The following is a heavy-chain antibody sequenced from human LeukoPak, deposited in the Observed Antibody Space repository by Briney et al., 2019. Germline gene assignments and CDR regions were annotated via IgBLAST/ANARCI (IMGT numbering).Heavy chain of an antibody. CDR2: VNPKSGNT. V-gene: IGHV1-8*01. J-gene: IGHJ6*03. D-gene: IGHD3-3*01. Sequence: ASVKVSCNISGDTFTTYDINWVRQATGQGLEWMGWVNPKSGNTVYAQKFQGRLTLTRDISISTAYMELSSLRSEDTAVYFCARAITIFDYYYMDVWGKGTTVTVSS. CDR1: GDTFTTYD. CDR3: ARAITIFDYYYMDV.